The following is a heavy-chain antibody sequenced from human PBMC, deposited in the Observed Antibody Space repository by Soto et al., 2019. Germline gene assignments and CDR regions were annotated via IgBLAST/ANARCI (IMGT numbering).Heavy chain of an antibody. CDR3: ASRDPGTSVDY. CDR2: IYRTGST. D-gene: IGHD1-7*01. V-gene: IGHV4-4*02. J-gene: IGHJ4*02. CDR1: GGSFTSNNW. Sequence: QVQLQESGPGLVKPSGTLSLTCAVSGGSFTSNNWWTWVRQPPGQGLEWIVEIYRTGSTNYNPSLTSRVTISFDKSENRVSLKVTSLNAADTAVYYCASRDPGTSVDYWGQGTLVTVSS.